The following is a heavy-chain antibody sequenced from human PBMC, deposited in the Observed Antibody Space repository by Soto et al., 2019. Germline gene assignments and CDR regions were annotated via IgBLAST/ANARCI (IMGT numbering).Heavy chain of an antibody. J-gene: IGHJ5*02. D-gene: IGHD3-9*01. CDR3: ARGDILIGSRNWFDP. V-gene: IGHV4-34*01. Sequence: QVQLQQWGAGLLKPSETLSLTCAVYGGSFINHYWSWIRQPPGKGLEWIGEINHIGITNYNPSLKSQVNLSVDTFKKQFSLKLSSVAAADTAVYYCARGDILIGSRNWFDPWGQGTLVTVSS. CDR1: GGSFINHY. CDR2: INHIGIT.